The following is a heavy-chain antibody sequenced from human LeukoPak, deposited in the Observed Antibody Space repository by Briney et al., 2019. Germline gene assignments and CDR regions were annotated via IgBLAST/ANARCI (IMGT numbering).Heavy chain of an antibody. CDR2: IYYSGST. Sequence: PSETLSLTCTVSGGSISSSSYYWGWIRQPPGKGLAWIGSIYYSGSTYYNPSLKSRVTISVDTSKNQFSLKLSSVTAADTAVYYCASHIAAAGKRMIDCWGQGTLVTVSS. V-gene: IGHV4-39*07. CDR3: ASHIAAAGKRMIDC. CDR1: GGSISSSSYY. J-gene: IGHJ4*02. D-gene: IGHD6-13*01.